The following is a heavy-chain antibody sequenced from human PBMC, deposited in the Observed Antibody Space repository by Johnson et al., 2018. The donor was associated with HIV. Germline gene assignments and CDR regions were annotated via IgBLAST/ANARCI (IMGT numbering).Heavy chain of an antibody. CDR3: AKALVVVAATYAFDI. Sequence: VQLVESGGGLVKPGRSLRLSCAASGFTFSDYYMSWIRQAPGKGLEWVSVIFSGGSTYYAGSVHGRFTISRDNSKNTLYLQMNSLRAEDTAVYYCAKALVVVAATYAFDIWGQGTMVTVSS. CDR2: IFSGGST. D-gene: IGHD2-15*01. J-gene: IGHJ3*02. V-gene: IGHV3-66*01. CDR1: GFTFSDYY.